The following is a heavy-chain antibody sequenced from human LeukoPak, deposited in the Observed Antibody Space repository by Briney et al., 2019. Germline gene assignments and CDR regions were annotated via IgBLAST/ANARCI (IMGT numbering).Heavy chain of an antibody. CDR1: GGSFSGYY. D-gene: IGHD6-13*01. J-gene: IGHJ6*02. V-gene: IGHV4-34*01. CDR2: INHSGST. CDR3: ARGLSAGTYYYYYGMDV. Sequence: SETLSLTCAVYGGSFSGYYWSWIRQPPGKGLEWIGEINHSGSTNYNPSLKSRVTISVDTSKNQFSLKLSSVTAADTAVYYCARGLSAGTYYYYYGMDVWGQGTTVTVSS.